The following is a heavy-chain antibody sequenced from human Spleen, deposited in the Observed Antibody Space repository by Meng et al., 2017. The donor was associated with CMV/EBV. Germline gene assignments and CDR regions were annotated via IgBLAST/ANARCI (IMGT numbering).Heavy chain of an antibody. CDR3: TTWGADGSYLSDY. Sequence: GGSLRLSCAASGFTFSGSAMHWVRQASGKGLEWVGRIRSKANSYATAYAVSVKGRFTISRDDSKNTAYLQMNSLKTEDTAVYYCTTWGADGSYLSDYWGQGTLVTVSS. D-gene: IGHD1-26*01. CDR2: IRSKANSYAT. CDR1: GFTFSGSA. J-gene: IGHJ4*02. V-gene: IGHV3-73*01.